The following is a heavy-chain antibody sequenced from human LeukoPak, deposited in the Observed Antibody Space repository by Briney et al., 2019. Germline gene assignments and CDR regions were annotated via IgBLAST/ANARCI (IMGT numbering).Heavy chain of an antibody. CDR3: ARSDGYGDYEYFQH. J-gene: IGHJ1*01. CDR1: GYTFTNYN. CDR2: INTYNGNT. V-gene: IGHV1-18*01. D-gene: IGHD4-17*01. Sequence: ASVKVSCKASGYTFTNYNIAWVRQAPRQGLQWMGWINTYNGNTNYAQKLQGRVTMTTDTSTNTAYMELRSLRSDDTAVYYCARSDGYGDYEYFQHWGQGTLVTVSS.